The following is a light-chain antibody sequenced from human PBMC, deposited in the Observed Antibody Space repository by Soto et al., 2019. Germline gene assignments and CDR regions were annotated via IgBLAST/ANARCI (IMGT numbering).Light chain of an antibody. J-gene: IGLJ2*01. CDR3: SSYTTGNTLV. CDR1: SSDVGGYTY. CDR2: EIR. Sequence: QSVLTQPASVSGSPGQSITIPCTGTSSDVGGYTYVSWYQQHPGKAPKLMIYEIRNRPSGVSTRFSGSKSGNTASLTISGLQAEEEDDYYCSSYTTGNTLVFGGGTKLTVL. V-gene: IGLV2-14*01.